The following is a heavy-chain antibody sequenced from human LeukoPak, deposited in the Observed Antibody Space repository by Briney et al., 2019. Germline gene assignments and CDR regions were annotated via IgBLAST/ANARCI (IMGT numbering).Heavy chain of an antibody. CDR3: ARAAYDNSGYLTL. CDR2: IWYDGTNK. J-gene: IGHJ4*02. V-gene: IGHV3-33*01. Sequence: PGGSLRLSCVASGFTFSSYGMHWVRQAPGKGLEWVAVIWYDGTNKYYADLVKGRFTISRDSSKNTLYLQMNSLRAEDTAVYYCARAAYDNSGYLTLWGQGTLVTVSS. CDR1: GFTFSSYG. D-gene: IGHD3-22*01.